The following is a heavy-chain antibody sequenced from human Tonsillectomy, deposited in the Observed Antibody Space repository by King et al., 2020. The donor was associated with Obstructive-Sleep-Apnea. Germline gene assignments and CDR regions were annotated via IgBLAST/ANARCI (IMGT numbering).Heavy chain of an antibody. J-gene: IGHJ4*02. CDR2: ISSSSSYT. CDR3: ARDQVATQDDPLDY. CDR1: GFTFSDYY. D-gene: IGHD5-12*01. V-gene: IGHV3-11*06. Sequence: VQLVESGGRLVKPGGSLRLSCAASGFTFSDYYMSWIRQAPGKGLGWVSYISSSSSYTNYADSVKGRFTISRDNAKNSLYLQMNSLRAEDTAVYYCARDQVATQDDPLDYWGQGTLVTVTS.